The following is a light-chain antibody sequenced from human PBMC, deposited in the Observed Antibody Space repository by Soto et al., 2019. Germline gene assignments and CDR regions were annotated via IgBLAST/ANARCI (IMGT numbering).Light chain of an antibody. CDR1: ESINRY. V-gene: IGKV1-39*01. CDR3: QQSYSNPLT. CDR2: AAS. J-gene: IGKJ4*01. Sequence: DIQMTQSPSSLSASVGDRVTVTCRASESINRYLNWYQQKPGKAPKLLIYAASTSLSGVPSRFSGSGSGTEFTLTITSLQLEDFATYYCQQSYSNPLTFGGGTKVEIK.